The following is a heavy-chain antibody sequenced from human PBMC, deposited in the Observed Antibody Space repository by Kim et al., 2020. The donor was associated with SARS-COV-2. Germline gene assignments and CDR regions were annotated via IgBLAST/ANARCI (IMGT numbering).Heavy chain of an antibody. V-gene: IGHV3-73*01. D-gene: IGHD3-3*02. CDR2: IRSKANSYAT. CDR1: GFTFSGSA. J-gene: IGHJ3*02. Sequence: GGSLRLSCAASGFTFSGSAMHWVRQASGKGLEWVGGIRSKANSYATAYAASVKGRFTISRDDYKLTVYLQMNNLKTEDMYVYYCTSVPGMMLAFWDAFD. CDR3: TSVPGMMLAFWDAFD.